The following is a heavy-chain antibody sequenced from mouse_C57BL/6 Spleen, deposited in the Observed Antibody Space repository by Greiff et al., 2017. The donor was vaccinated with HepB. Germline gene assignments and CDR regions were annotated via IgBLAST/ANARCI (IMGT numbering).Heavy chain of an antibody. Sequence: VKLMESGAELVKPGASVKISCKASGYAFSSYWMNWVKQRPGKGLEWIGQIYPGDGDTNYNGKFKGKATLTADKSSSTAYMQLSSLTSEDSAVYFCARRYYYAMDYWGQGTSVTVSS. CDR2: IYPGDGDT. V-gene: IGHV1-80*01. CDR3: ARRYYYAMDY. J-gene: IGHJ4*01. CDR1: GYAFSSYW.